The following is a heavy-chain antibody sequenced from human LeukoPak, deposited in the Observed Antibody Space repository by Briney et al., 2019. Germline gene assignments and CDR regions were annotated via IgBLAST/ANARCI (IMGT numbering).Heavy chain of an antibody. D-gene: IGHD2-15*01. V-gene: IGHV3-7*01. Sequence: PGGSLRLSCAASGFIFSSYWMSWVRQAPGKGLEWAANIKKDGSEKYYVDSVKGRFTISRDNAKTSLYLQMNSLRAEDTAVYYCARSGGYCSGGSCYWAYYFDYWGQGTLVTVSS. J-gene: IGHJ4*02. CDR1: GFIFSSYW. CDR3: ARSGGYCSGGSCYWAYYFDY. CDR2: IKKDGSEK.